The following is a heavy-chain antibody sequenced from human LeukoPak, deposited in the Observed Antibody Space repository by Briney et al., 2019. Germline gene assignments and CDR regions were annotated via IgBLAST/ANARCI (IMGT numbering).Heavy chain of an antibody. D-gene: IGHD5/OR15-5a*01. CDR2: ISGPAGSW. Sequence: PGGSLRLSCAASGFTFTNYAMSWVRQAPGKGLEWVSAISGPAGSWDYADSVKGRFTISRDNSKNTLFLQMNSLRAEDTAIYYCAKKVGLVSAPLYYFDVWGQGTLVTVSS. CDR1: GFTFTNYA. V-gene: IGHV3-23*01. CDR3: AKKVGLVSAPLYYFDV. J-gene: IGHJ4*02.